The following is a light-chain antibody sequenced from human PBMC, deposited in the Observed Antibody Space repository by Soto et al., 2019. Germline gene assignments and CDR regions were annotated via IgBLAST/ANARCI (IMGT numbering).Light chain of an antibody. Sequence: VLPPSSVTLSFAPVQISTLSYRGSQSVSSNLAWYLQTPGQAPRLLIYGASTRATGIPARFSGSGSGTEFTLTIRSLQSEDFAVYYCQQYNNWPPITCGKGKRRAIK. CDR2: GAS. CDR1: QSVSSN. CDR3: QQYNNWPPIT. V-gene: IGKV3D-15*01. J-gene: IGKJ5*01.